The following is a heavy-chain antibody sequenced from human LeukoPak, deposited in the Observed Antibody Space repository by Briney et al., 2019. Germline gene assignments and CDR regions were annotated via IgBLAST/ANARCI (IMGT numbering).Heavy chain of an antibody. CDR1: GFTFSSYA. CDR3: AKSSSSWYGAYY. V-gene: IGHV3-23*01. Sequence: GGSLRLSCAASGFTFSSYAMSWVRQAPGRGLEWVSAISGSGGSTYYADSVKGRFTISRDNSKNTLYLQMNSLRAEDTAVYYCAKSSSSWYGAYYWGQGTLVTVSS. D-gene: IGHD6-13*01. CDR2: ISGSGGST. J-gene: IGHJ4*02.